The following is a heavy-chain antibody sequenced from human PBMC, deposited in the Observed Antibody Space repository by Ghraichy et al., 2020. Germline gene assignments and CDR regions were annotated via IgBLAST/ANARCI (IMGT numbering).Heavy chain of an antibody. CDR1: GGSFSGYY. J-gene: IGHJ6*02. V-gene: IGHV4-34*01. Sequence: SEPLSLTCAVYGGSFSGYYWSRLRQPLRKGLEWIGEINHSGSTNYNTSLKRGVTVSVHTSMNQFYLKLSSVTAADTAVYYCARGPHNYGMDVWGQGTTVTVSS. CDR2: INHSGST. CDR3: ARGPHNYGMDV.